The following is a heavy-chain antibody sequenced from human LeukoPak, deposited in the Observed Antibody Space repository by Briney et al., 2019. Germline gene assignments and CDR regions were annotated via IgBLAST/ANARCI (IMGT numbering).Heavy chain of an antibody. CDR1: GFTFSNYA. Sequence: GGSLRLSCAASGFTFSNYAITWVRQAPGKGLEWVSTISSSGANTYYADSVRGRFTISRDNSKNTLYLQMNSLRAEDTAVYYCAKDEHYDSSGFTLQYWGQGTLVTVSS. CDR2: ISSSGANT. V-gene: IGHV3-23*01. D-gene: IGHD3-22*01. J-gene: IGHJ1*01. CDR3: AKDEHYDSSGFTLQY.